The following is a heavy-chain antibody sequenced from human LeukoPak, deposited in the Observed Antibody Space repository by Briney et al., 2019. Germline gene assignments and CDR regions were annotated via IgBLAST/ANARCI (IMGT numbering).Heavy chain of an antibody. V-gene: IGHV3-23*01. D-gene: IGHD2-2*01. Sequence: PGGSLRLSCAASGFTFSSYAMSWARQAPGKGLEWVSAISGSGGSTYYADSVKGRFTISRDNSKNTLYLQMNSLRAEDTAVYYCAKDMVPGIVVVPAALAWDYWGQGTLVTVSS. CDR2: ISGSGGST. CDR3: AKDMVPGIVVVPAALAWDY. J-gene: IGHJ4*02. CDR1: GFTFSSYA.